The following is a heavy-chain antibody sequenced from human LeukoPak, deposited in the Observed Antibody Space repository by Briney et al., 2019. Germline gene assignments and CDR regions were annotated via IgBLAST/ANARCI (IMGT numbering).Heavy chain of an antibody. Sequence: ASVKVSCKASGYTYTGYYMHWVRQAPGQGLEWMGIINSSGGTTSYAQKFQGRVTMTRDTSTSTVYMELSSLRSEDTAVYYCARGGWYYFDYWGQGTLVTVSS. CDR2: INSSGGTT. CDR3: ARGGWYYFDY. CDR1: GYTYTGYY. J-gene: IGHJ4*02. D-gene: IGHD6-19*01. V-gene: IGHV1-46*01.